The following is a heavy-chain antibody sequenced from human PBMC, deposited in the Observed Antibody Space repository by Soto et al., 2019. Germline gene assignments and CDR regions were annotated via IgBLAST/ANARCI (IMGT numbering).Heavy chain of an antibody. CDR2: INAGNGNT. CDR3: ARSAPPIDY. CDR1: GYTFTIYA. Sequence: ASLKVSCKASGYTFTIYAMHWVRQAPGQRLESMGWINAGNGNTKYSQKFQGRVTITRDTSASTAYMELSSLRSEDTAVYYGARSAPPIDYWGQGTLVTVSS. V-gene: IGHV1-3*01. J-gene: IGHJ4*02.